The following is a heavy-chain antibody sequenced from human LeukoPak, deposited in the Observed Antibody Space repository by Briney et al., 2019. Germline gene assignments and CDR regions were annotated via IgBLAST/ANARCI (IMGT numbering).Heavy chain of an antibody. CDR1: GGTFSSYA. CDR3: ARVLDYYDSSGYSYYYYYYMDV. Sequence: GASVKVSCKASGGTFSSYAISWVRQAPGQGLEWMGGIIPIFGTANYAQKFQGRVTITADESTSTAYMELSSLRSEDTAVYYCARVLDYYDSSGYSYYYYYYMDVWGKGATVTASS. J-gene: IGHJ6*03. D-gene: IGHD3-22*01. V-gene: IGHV1-69*01. CDR2: IIPIFGTA.